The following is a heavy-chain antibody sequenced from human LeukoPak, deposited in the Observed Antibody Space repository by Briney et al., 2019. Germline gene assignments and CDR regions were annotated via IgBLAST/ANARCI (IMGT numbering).Heavy chain of an antibody. CDR3: AREWSSGWAEFDY. CDR2: IYDSGST. J-gene: IGHJ4*02. CDR1: GGSISSYY. D-gene: IGHD6-25*01. V-gene: IGHV4-59*01. Sequence: PSETLSLTCTVSGGSISSYYWSWIRQPPGKGLEWIGDIYDSGSTNYNPSLKSRVTISVDTSKNQFSLKLSSVTAAVTAVYYCAREWSSGWAEFDYWGQGTLVTVSS.